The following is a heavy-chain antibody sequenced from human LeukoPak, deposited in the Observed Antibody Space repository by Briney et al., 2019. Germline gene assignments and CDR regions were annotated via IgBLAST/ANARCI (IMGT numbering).Heavy chain of an antibody. Sequence: GGSLRLSCVGSGFTFSDAWMSWVRQAPGKGLEWVGRIKSKSDGGTIDYAAPVKGRFTISRDDSRNTLYLQMNSLKTEDTAVYYCTTRRQDGCWGQGTLVTVS. D-gene: IGHD6-25*01. J-gene: IGHJ4*02. CDR2: IKSKSDGGTI. CDR1: GFTFSDAW. CDR3: TTRRQDGC. V-gene: IGHV3-15*01.